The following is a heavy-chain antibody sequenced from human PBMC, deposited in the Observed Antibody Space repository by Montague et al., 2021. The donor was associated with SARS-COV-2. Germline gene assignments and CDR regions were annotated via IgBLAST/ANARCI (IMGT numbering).Heavy chain of an antibody. D-gene: IGHD6-19*01. J-gene: IGHJ6*03. CDR3: ARDRRFLSLAGRPYYYYYMDV. V-gene: IGHV4-61*09. CDR2: ISSSGSS. Sequence: TLSLTCSVSGGSISSTNYYWTWIRQPAGKGLEWIGHISSSGSSIYNPSLKSRVTIILDTSKQQFSLKLTSVTAADTAVYYCARDRRFLSLAGRPYYYYYMDVWGKGTTVTVSS. CDR1: GGSISSTNYY.